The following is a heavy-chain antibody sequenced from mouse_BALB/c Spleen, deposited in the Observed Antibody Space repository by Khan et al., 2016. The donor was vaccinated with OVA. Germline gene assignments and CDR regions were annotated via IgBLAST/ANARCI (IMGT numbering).Heavy chain of an antibody. Sequence: QVQLQQSGAELVKPGASVRLSCKASGYTFTSYYLYWVKQRPGQGLEWIGDINPSSGGTHFNEKFKSKATLTVDKSSSTAYIQINRLTAEDAAVCCCTRSGYGSFADWGQGTLVTVAA. CDR3: TRSGYGSFAD. CDR2: INPSSGGT. D-gene: IGHD1-1*02. V-gene: IGHV1S81*02. J-gene: IGHJ3*01. CDR1: GYTFTSYY.